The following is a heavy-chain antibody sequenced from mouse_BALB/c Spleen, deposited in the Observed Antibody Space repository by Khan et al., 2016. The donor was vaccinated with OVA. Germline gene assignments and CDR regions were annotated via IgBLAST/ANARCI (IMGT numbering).Heavy chain of an antibody. CDR1: GFSLTTYG. CDR2: IWSGGST. V-gene: IGHV2-2*02. Sequence: QVQLKQSGPGLVQPSQNLSITCTVSGFSLTTYGVHWVRQSPGKGLEWLGVIWSGGSTDYNAAFISRMSINKDTSKSQVFFEMNSLQVNDTAIYYCARNYDYDEGLAYWGQGILVTVSA. J-gene: IGHJ3*01. CDR3: ARNYDYDEGLAY. D-gene: IGHD2-4*01.